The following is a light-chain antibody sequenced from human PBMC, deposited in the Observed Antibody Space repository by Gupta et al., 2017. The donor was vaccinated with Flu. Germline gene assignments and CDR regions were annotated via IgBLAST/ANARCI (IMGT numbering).Light chain of an antibody. CDR2: LGS. Sequence: DTVMTQSPLSLSVTPGEPASISCRSSQSLLHTNGYNYLDWYLQKPGQSPQLLIYLGSNRAPGVPDRFSGGGSGTTFTLKISRVAAEDVGIYYCRQALHTPQTFGQGTKVEVK. J-gene: IGKJ1*01. V-gene: IGKV2-28*01. CDR1: QSLLHTNGYNY. CDR3: RQALHTPQT.